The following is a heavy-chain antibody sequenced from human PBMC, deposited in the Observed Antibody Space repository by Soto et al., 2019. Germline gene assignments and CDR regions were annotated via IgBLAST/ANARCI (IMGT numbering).Heavy chain of an antibody. Sequence: SETLSLTCTVSGGSISSGGYYWSWIRQHPGKGLEWIGYIYYSGSTYYNPSLKSRVTISVDTSKNQFSLKLSSVTAADTAVYYCASGQSVAAAGTKLRVSAAGFDPWGQGTLVTVSS. CDR3: ASGQSVAAAGTKLRVSAAGFDP. V-gene: IGHV4-31*03. CDR1: GGSISSGGYY. CDR2: IYYSGST. D-gene: IGHD6-13*01. J-gene: IGHJ5*02.